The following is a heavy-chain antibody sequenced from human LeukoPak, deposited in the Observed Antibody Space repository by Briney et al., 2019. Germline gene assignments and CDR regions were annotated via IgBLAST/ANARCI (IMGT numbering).Heavy chain of an antibody. J-gene: IGHJ4*02. CDR1: GFTFDDYG. Sequence: PGGSLRLSCAASGFTFDDYGLSWVRQAPGKGLEWVSGINWSGGSTGYADSVKGRFTISRDNAKNSLYLQMNSLKTEDTAVYYCTTGLRLGELSLRIIDYWGQGTLVTVSS. D-gene: IGHD3-16*02. CDR3: TTGLRLGELSLRIIDY. CDR2: INWSGGST. V-gene: IGHV3-20*04.